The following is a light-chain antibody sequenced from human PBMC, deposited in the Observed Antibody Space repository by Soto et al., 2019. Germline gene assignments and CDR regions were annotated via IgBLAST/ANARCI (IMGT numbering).Light chain of an antibody. CDR1: QGIRNA. CDR3: LQDINYPWT. CDR2: GAS. Sequence: AIQMTQSPSSLSASVGDRVTISCRASQGIRNALGWYQQKPGQPPKVLIYGASNLQSGVPPRFSGSGSGTDFTLAISSLQPEDSATYYCLQDINYPWTFGQGTKVEIK. V-gene: IGKV1-6*01. J-gene: IGKJ1*01.